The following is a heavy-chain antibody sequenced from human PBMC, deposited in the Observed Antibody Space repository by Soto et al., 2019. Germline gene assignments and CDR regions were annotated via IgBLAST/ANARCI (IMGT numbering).Heavy chain of an antibody. CDR1: GYSFTGNS. CDR2: IDPNDGGT. D-gene: IGHD3-10*01. CDR3: ATDFGGPNEFDY. V-gene: IGHV1-2*02. J-gene: IGHJ4*02. Sequence: GASVKVSCKASGYSFTGNSMHWVRQAPGQGLEWMGWIDPNDGGTIYAQKFQGRVTMTKDTSTNTAYMELSSLRSEDTAVYYCATDFGGPNEFDYWGQGTLVTVSS.